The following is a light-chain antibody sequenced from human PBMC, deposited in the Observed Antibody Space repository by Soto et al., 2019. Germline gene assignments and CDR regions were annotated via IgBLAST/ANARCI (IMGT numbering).Light chain of an antibody. CDR3: QQRSNWLT. V-gene: IGKV3D-11*01. J-gene: IGKJ4*01. CDR2: DAS. CDR1: QGVSSY. Sequence: EIVLTQSPATLSLSPGERATLSCRASQGVSSYLAWYQQKPGQAPRLLIYDASNRATGIPARFSGSGPGTDFPLTISSLEPEDFAVYYCQQRSNWLTFGGGTKVEIK.